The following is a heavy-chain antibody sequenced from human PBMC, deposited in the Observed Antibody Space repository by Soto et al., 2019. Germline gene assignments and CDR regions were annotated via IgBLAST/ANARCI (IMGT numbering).Heavy chain of an antibody. CDR1: GYNFTNHW. CDR3: ARGYCTSISCYTAFNS. D-gene: IGHD2-2*02. V-gene: IGHV5-51*01. J-gene: IGHJ5*01. CDR2: IFPGDSDT. Sequence: GESLKISCKGSGYNFTNHWIGWVRQMPGKGLEWMGVIFPGDSDTRYSPSFQGQVTISADKSISTAYLQWSSLRASDTAMYYCARGYCTSISCYTAFNSLGLRALVTISS.